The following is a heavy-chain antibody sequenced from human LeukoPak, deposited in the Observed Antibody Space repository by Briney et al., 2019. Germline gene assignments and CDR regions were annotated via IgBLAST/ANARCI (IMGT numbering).Heavy chain of an antibody. CDR3: TSEYSSSPAY. CDR1: GGSITNPTYH. Sequence: SETLSLTCTVSGGSITNPTYHWGWVRQPPGKGLEWIGSIYYNGNSYYNLDLKSRLTLSIDTSNNQFSLKLEPVTAADTAVYYCTSEYSSSPAYWGQGTLVTVSS. V-gene: IGHV4-39*02. CDR2: IYYNGNS. D-gene: IGHD6-6*01. J-gene: IGHJ4*02.